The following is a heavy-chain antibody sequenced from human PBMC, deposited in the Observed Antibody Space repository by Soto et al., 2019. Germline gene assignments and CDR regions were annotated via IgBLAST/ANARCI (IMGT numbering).Heavy chain of an antibody. J-gene: IGHJ5*02. CDR3: ARKSSRSSWLDP. CDR1: GYTFFTYG. D-gene: IGHD6-6*01. V-gene: IGHV1-18*01. CDR2: ISTYDGNT. Sequence: ASVKVSCKASGYTFFTYGITWVRQAPGQGLEWMGWISTYDGNTDYAQKLQGRVTMTTDTSTRTAYMELRSLRSDDTAVYYCARKSSRSSWLDPWGQATLVNVSS.